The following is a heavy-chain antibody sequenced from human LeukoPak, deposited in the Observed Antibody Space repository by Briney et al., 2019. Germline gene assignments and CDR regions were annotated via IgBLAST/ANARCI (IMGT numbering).Heavy chain of an antibody. D-gene: IGHD6-19*01. CDR3: ARGGHSSGWVRYFDY. V-gene: IGHV1-69*13. J-gene: IGHJ4*02. CDR1: GGTFSSYA. Sequence: SSVKVSCKASGGTFSSYAISWVRQAPGQGLEWMGGIIPIFGTANYAQKFQGRVTITADESTSTAYMELSSLRSEDTAVYYCARGGHSSGWVRYFDYWGQGTLVTVSS. CDR2: IIPIFGTA.